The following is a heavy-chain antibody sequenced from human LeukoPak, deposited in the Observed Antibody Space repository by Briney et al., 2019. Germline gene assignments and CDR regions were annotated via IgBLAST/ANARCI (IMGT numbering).Heavy chain of an antibody. D-gene: IGHD5-18*01. V-gene: IGHV3-74*01. CDR1: GFTFSYYW. CDR3: ARVRTNTYGFDY. Sequence: GGSLRLSCAASGFTFSYYWMHWVRQAPGKGLVWVSHINSDGSSTTYADFVKGRFTISRDNAKNTLYLQMSSLRAEDTAVYYCARVRTNTYGFDYWGQGTLVTVSS. CDR2: INSDGSST. J-gene: IGHJ4*02.